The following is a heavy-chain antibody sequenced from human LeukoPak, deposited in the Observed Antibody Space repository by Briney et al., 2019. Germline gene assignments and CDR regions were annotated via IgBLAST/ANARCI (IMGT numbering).Heavy chain of an antibody. CDR2: IYSGGST. V-gene: IGHV3-53*01. CDR1: GFTVSSNY. CDR3: ARGGVNTMVRGVIRYYYMDA. D-gene: IGHD3-10*01. Sequence: PGGSLRLSCAASGFTVSSNYMSWVRQAPGEGLEWVSVIYSGGSTYYADSVKGRFTISRDNSKNTLYLQMNSLRAEDTAVYYCARGGVNTMVRGVIRYYYMDAWGKGTTVTISS. J-gene: IGHJ6*03.